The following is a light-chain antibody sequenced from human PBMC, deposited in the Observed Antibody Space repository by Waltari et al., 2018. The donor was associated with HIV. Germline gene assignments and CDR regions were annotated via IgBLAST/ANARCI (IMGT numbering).Light chain of an antibody. J-gene: IGKJ4*01. CDR3: QQYRAYPLT. CDR1: QDVSNY. CDR2: AAS. V-gene: IGKV1-16*02. Sequence: DIQLTQSPSSLSASVGDRVTITCRASQDVSNYLAWFQQKPGEPPKSLIYAASSLQSGVPSKFSGSGSGTHFALTISSLQPEDFATYYYQQYRAYPLTFGGGTNVE.